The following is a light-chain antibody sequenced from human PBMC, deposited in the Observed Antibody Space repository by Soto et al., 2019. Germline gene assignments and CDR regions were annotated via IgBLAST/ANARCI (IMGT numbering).Light chain of an antibody. CDR1: SRDIGGYDF. V-gene: IGLV2-8*01. J-gene: IGLJ2*01. Sequence: QSALTQPPSASGSPGQSVTITCTGTSRDIGGYDFVSWYQQHPGKAPKLLIYDVIKRPSGVPDRFSGSKSGNTASLTDSGLQTDDESDYYCSSYGGSNNLLFGGGTKVTVL. CDR3: SSYGGSNNLL. CDR2: DVI.